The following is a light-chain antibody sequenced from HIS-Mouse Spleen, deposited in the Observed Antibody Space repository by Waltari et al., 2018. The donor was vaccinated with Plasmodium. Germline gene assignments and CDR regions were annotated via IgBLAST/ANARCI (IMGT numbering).Light chain of an antibody. Sequence: EIVLTQSPGTLSLSPGERATLSCRASQSVSSSYLAWYQQKPGQAPRLLIYGAASRATGIPDRLSGSGSGTDFTLTISRLEPEDFVVYYCQQYGSSQYTFGQGTKLEIK. CDR1: QSVSSSY. CDR2: GAA. CDR3: QQYGSSQYT. V-gene: IGKV3-20*01. J-gene: IGKJ2*01.